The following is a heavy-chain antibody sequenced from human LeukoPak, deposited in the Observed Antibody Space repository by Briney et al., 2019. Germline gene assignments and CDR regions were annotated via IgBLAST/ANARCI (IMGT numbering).Heavy chain of an antibody. CDR3: AKEGIAYCGGDCSDALDI. J-gene: IGHJ3*02. CDR2: ISYDGSNK. D-gene: IGHD2-21*02. CDR1: GFTSSSYD. Sequence: GRSLRLSCAASGFTSSSYDMHWVRQAPGKGLEWVALISYDGSNKYYADSVKGRFTISRDNSKNTLYLQMNSLRAEDTAVYYCAKEGIAYCGGDCSDALDIWGQGTMVTVSS. V-gene: IGHV3-30*18.